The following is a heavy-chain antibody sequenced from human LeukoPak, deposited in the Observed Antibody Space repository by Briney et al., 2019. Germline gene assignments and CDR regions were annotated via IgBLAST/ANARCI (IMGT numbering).Heavy chain of an antibody. CDR3: ANRAGYSSGWYFDY. D-gene: IGHD6-19*01. V-gene: IGHV3-23*01. CDR1: GFTFSSYA. CDR2: ISGNGDYT. Sequence: GGSLRLSCAASGFTFSSYAMSWVRQAPGKGLEWVSAISGNGDYTYYADSVKGRFTISRDNSKNTLYLQMNSLRAEDTAVYYCANRAGYSSGWYFDYWGQGTLVTVSS. J-gene: IGHJ4*02.